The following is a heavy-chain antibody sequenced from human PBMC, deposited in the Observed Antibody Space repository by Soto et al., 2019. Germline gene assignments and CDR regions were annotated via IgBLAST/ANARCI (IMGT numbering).Heavy chain of an antibody. CDR2: ISGSGGST. D-gene: IGHD6-19*01. J-gene: IGHJ4*02. CDR1: GFTFSSYA. V-gene: IGHV3-23*01. Sequence: GGSLRLSCVASGFTFSSYAMSWVRQAPGKGLEWVSAISGSGGSTYYADSVKGRFTISRDNSKNTLYLQMNSLRAEDTAVYYCAKDNGGWYYFDYWGQGTLVTVSS. CDR3: AKDNGGWYYFDY.